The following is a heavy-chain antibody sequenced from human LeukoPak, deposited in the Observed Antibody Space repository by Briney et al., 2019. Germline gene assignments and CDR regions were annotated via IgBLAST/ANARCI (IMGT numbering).Heavy chain of an antibody. D-gene: IGHD6-19*01. CDR2: INSDGSST. J-gene: IGHJ4*02. CDR1: GFTFSSYW. CDR3: ARVNPNYSSGWYAGFDY. Sequence: GGSLRLSCAASGFTFSSYWMHWVRQAPGKGLVWVSRINSDGSSTSYADSVKGRFTISRDNAKNTLYLQMNSLRAEGTAVYYCARVNPNYSSGWYAGFDYWGQGTLVTVSS. V-gene: IGHV3-74*01.